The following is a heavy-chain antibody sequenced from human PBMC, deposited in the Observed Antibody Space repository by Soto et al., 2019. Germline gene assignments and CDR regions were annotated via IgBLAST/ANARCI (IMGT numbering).Heavy chain of an antibody. CDR3: ASNSHYYYYYLDV. V-gene: IGHV1-8*01. CDR1: GYTFTSYD. Sequence: ASVKVSCKASGYTFTSYDINWVRQATGQGLEWMGWMNPNSGNTGYAQKCQGRVTMTRNTSISTAYMELSSLRSEDTAVYYCASNSHYYYYYLDVWGKGTTVTVSS. J-gene: IGHJ6*03. CDR2: MNPNSGNT.